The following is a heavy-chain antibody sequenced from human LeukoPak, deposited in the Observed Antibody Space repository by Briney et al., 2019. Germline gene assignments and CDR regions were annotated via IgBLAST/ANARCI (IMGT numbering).Heavy chain of an antibody. CDR3: ARALSVSSGTCYDY. J-gene: IGHJ4*02. D-gene: IGHD2-15*01. Sequence: ASVTVSCKASGYTFTSHGISWVRQAPGQGPEWMGWISASNGNTNYAQKLQGRVTLTTDTSTSTASMELRSLRSDDTAMYYCARALSVSSGTCYDYWGQGTLVTVSS. CDR1: GYTFTSHG. CDR2: ISASNGNT. V-gene: IGHV1-18*01.